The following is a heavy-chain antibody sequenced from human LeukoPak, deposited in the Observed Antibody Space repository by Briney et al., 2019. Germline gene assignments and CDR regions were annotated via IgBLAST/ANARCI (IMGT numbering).Heavy chain of an antibody. CDR1: GFTFSSYS. CDR2: ISSSSSYI. CDR3: ARTRIRNYYDSSPRGY. D-gene: IGHD3-22*01. Sequence: GGSLRLSCAASGFTFSSYSMNWVRQAPGKGLEWVSSISSSSSYIYYADSVKGRFTISRDNAKNSLYLQMNSLRAEDTAVYYCARTRIRNYYDSSPRGYWGQGTLVTVSS. J-gene: IGHJ4*02. V-gene: IGHV3-21*01.